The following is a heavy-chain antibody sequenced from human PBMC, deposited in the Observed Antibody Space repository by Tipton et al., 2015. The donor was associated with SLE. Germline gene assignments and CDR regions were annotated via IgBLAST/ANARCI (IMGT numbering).Heavy chain of an antibody. V-gene: IGHV3-21*05. D-gene: IGHD3-10*01. J-gene: IGHJ4*02. Sequence: SLRLSCAASGFTFSSYAMSWVRQAPGKGLEWVSYISSSSSYTNYADSVKGRFTISRDNAKNSLYLQMNSLRAEDTAVYYCAREVSSVVRGVIRYWGQGTLVTVSS. CDR2: ISSSSSYT. CDR3: AREVSSVVRGVIRY. CDR1: GFTFSSYA.